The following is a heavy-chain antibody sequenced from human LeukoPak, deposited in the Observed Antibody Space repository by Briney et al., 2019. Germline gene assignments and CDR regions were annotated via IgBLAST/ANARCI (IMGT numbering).Heavy chain of an antibody. CDR3: AKSRRLGYCSGGSCFDDAFDI. Sequence: GGSLRLSCAASGFTFSSYGMHWVRQAPGKGLEWVAVIWYDGSNKYYADSVKGRFTISRDNSKNTLYLQMNSLRAEDTAVYYCAKSRRLGYCSGGSCFDDAFDIWGQGTMVTVSS. V-gene: IGHV3-30*02. CDR2: IWYDGSNK. CDR1: GFTFSSYG. D-gene: IGHD2-15*01. J-gene: IGHJ3*02.